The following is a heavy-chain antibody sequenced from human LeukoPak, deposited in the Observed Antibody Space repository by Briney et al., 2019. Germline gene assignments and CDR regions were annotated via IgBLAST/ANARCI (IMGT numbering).Heavy chain of an antibody. Sequence: SETLSLTCTVSGDSISTTSYYWDWIRQPPGKGLEWIGSIHRSGSTYYNPSLKSRVTISVDTSKSQFSLRLSSVTAADTGVYYCARHPLRLGMDVWGQGTTVTVSS. J-gene: IGHJ6*02. D-gene: IGHD3-3*01. CDR2: IHRSGST. CDR3: ARHPLRLGMDV. V-gene: IGHV4-39*01. CDR1: GDSISTTSYY.